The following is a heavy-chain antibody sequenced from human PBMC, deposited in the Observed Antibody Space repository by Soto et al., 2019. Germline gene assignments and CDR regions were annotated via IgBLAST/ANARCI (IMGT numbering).Heavy chain of an antibody. Sequence: QVQLVQSGAEVKKPGSSVKVSCKASGGTFSSYTISWVRQAPGQGLEWMGRIIPILGIANYAQKFQGRVTITADKSTSTAYMELSSLRSEDTAVYYCARERGGYDYYYYYMDVWGKGTTVTVSS. CDR2: IIPILGIA. J-gene: IGHJ6*03. CDR1: GGTFSSYT. D-gene: IGHD5-12*01. V-gene: IGHV1-69*08. CDR3: ARERGGYDYYYYYMDV.